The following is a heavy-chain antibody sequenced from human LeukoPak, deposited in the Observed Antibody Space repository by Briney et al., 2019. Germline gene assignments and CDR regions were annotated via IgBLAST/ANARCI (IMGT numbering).Heavy chain of an antibody. Sequence: PGGSLRLSCAASGFTFSSYAMSWVRQAPGKGLEWVSAISGSGGSTYYADSVKGRFTISRDNSKNTLYLQMNSLRAEDTAVYYCAKDGLLWFGELLRSYFDYWGQGTLVTVSS. D-gene: IGHD3-10*01. J-gene: IGHJ4*02. CDR2: ISGSGGST. V-gene: IGHV3-23*01. CDR1: GFTFSSYA. CDR3: AKDGLLWFGELLRSYFDY.